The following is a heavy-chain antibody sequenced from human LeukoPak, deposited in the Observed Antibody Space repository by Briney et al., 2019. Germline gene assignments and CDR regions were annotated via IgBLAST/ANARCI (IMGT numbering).Heavy chain of an antibody. CDR3: ARGRDTSGRGWFDP. D-gene: IGHD6-19*01. CDR1: GFTVSSNY. J-gene: IGHJ5*02. CDR2: IYSGDNT. V-gene: IGHV3-66*01. Sequence: GGSLRLSCAASGFTVSSNYMSWVRLAPGKGLEWVSVIYSGDNTYYADSVKGRFTISRDNSKNTLYLQMNSLRAEDTAVYYCARGRDTSGRGWFDPWGQGTLVTVSS.